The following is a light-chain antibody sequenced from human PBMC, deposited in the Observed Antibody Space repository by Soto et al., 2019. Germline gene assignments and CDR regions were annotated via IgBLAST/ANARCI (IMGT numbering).Light chain of an antibody. J-gene: IGLJ2*01. CDR3: CSYAGSSTAI. CDR2: EGS. Sequence: QSALTQPASVSGSPGQSITISCTGTSSDVGSDNLVSWYQQHPGKAPKLMIYEGSTRPSGVSNRFSGSKSGNTASLTISGLQAEDEADYYCCSYAGSSTAIFGGGTKLTVL. V-gene: IGLV2-23*01. CDR1: SSDVGSDNL.